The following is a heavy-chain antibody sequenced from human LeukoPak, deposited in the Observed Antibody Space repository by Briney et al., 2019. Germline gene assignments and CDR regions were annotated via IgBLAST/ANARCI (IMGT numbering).Heavy chain of an antibody. Sequence: GGSLRLSCAASGFTFSSYSMTWVRQAPGKGLEWVSSFTSGSRSIYYADSVKGRFTISRDNAKKSLYLQMNSLRAEDTAIYYCAKGDYGDSRLGHFDYWGQGTLVTVSS. J-gene: IGHJ4*02. V-gene: IGHV3-21*01. D-gene: IGHD4-17*01. CDR3: AKGDYGDSRLGHFDY. CDR1: GFTFSSYS. CDR2: FTSGSRSI.